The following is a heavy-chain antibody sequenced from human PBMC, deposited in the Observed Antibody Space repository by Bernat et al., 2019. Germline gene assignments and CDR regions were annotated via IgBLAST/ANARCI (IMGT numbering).Heavy chain of an antibody. D-gene: IGHD6-19*01. CDR1: GFTFSSYG. CDR2: IWYDGSNK. CDR3: SKGLDPIAVACTPFDY. V-gene: IGHV3-33*06. Sequence: QVQLVESGGGVVQPGRSLRLSCAASGFTFSSYGMHWVRQAPGKGLEWVAVIWYDGSNKYYADSVKGRFTISRDNSKNTLYLQMNSLRAEDTAVYYFSKGLDPIAVACTPFDYWGQGTLVTVSS. J-gene: IGHJ4*02.